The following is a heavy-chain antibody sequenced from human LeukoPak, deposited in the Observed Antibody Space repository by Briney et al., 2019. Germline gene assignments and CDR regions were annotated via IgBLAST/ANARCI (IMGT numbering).Heavy chain of an antibody. Sequence: SVKVSCKASGGTFSSYAISWVRQAPGQGLEWMGGIIPIFGTANYAQKFQGRVTITADESASTAYMELSSLRSEDTAVYYCARDWVYGSGTLGYWGQGTLVTVSS. V-gene: IGHV1-69*13. D-gene: IGHD3-10*01. CDR2: IIPIFGTA. CDR1: GGTFSSYA. CDR3: ARDWVYGSGTLGY. J-gene: IGHJ4*02.